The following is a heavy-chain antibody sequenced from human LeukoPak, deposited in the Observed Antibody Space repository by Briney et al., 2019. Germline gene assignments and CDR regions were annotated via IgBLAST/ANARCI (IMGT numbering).Heavy chain of an antibody. V-gene: IGHV4-34*01. CDR2: INHSGST. J-gene: IGHJ6*03. CDR3: ARGRSSMVRGYYYYYMDV. CDR1: GGSFSGYY. D-gene: IGHD3-10*01. Sequence: SETLSLTCAVYGGSFSGYYWSWLRQPPGKGLEWIGEINHSGSTNYNPSLKSRVTISVDTSKNQFSLKLSSVTAADTAVYYCARGRSSMVRGYYYYYMDVWGKGTTVTISS.